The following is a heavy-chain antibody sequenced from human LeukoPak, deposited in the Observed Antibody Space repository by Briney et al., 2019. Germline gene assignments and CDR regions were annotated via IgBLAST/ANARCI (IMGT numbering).Heavy chain of an antibody. D-gene: IGHD3-22*01. CDR2: ISGSGGGT. CDR3: AKRGVVIRVILVGFHKEAYYFDS. V-gene: IGHV3-23*01. Sequence: GGSLRLSCAVAGITLSNYGMSWVRQAPGKGLEWVAGISGSGGGTNYADSVKGRFTISRGNPRNTLYLQMNSQRAEDTAVYFCAKRGVVIRVILVGFHKEAYYFDSWGQGALVTVSS. CDR1: GITLSNYG. J-gene: IGHJ4*02.